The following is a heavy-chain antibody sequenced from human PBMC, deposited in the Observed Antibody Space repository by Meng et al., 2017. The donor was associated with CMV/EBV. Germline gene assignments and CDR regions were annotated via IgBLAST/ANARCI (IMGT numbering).Heavy chain of an antibody. Sequence: PSCAGCGVTFSSYGMHWIAQAPVKGLEWVDVIWHDGSNKYYPDSVKGRFTISRDNSKNTLYLQMTSLSADDTAVYYCAKDRDVFDYWGQGTLVTVSS. D-gene: IGHD3-10*01. J-gene: IGHJ4*02. V-gene: IGHV3-33*06. CDR3: AKDRDVFDY. CDR1: GVTFSSYG. CDR2: IWHDGSNK.